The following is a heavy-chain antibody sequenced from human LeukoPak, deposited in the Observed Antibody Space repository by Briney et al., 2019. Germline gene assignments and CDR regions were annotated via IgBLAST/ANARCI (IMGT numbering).Heavy chain of an antibody. D-gene: IGHD3-10*01. CDR2: ILPLLGST. CDR1: GGTFNSHT. CDR3: TRSEGNDAFDV. V-gene: IGHV1-69*13. J-gene: IGHJ3*01. Sequence: GASVKVSCKASGGTFNSHTLGWVRQAPGQGRGWMGGILPLLGSTNVAQKFQGKVSFTADAATATGYMELTSLTSDDTAIYFCTRSEGNDAFDVWGQGTMVIVTS.